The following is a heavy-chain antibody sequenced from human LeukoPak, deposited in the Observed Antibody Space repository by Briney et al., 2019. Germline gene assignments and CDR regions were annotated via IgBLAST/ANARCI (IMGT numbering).Heavy chain of an antibody. CDR3: ARNYDSSGLQYLYYYYGMDV. CDR1: GYTFTSYG. CDR2: ISAYNGNT. Sequence: ASVKVSCKASGYTFTSYGISWVRQAPGQGLEWMGWISAYNGNTNYAQKLQGRGTMTTDTSTSTAYMELRSLRSDDTAVYYCARNYDSSGLQYLYYYYGMDVWGQGTTVTVSS. D-gene: IGHD3-22*01. J-gene: IGHJ6*02. V-gene: IGHV1-18*01.